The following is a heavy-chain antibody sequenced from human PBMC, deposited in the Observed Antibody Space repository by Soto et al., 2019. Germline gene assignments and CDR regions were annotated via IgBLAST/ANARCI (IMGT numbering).Heavy chain of an antibody. CDR3: AKLSGYSLGHY. J-gene: IGHJ4*02. V-gene: IGHV3-23*01. CDR2: ISGSGTST. D-gene: IGHD5-18*01. CDR1: GITFSSYV. Sequence: EVQVLESGGGLVQPGGSLRLSCAASGITFSSYVMNWVRQAPGKGLEWVSAISGSGTSTYYADSVKGRSTISRDNSKNTLFRQMNSLRAEDTAIYYCAKLSGYSLGHYWGQGTLVTVSS.